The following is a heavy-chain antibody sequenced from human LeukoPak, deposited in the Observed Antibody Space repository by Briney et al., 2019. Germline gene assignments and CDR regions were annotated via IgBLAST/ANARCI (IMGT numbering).Heavy chain of an antibody. CDR2: IKSKTDGGTT. CDR1: GFTFRNAL. V-gene: IGHV3-15*07. Sequence: GGSLRLSCAASGFTFRNALMNGVRQAPGKGLEWVGRIKSKTDGGTTDYASPVKGRFTISRDDSKNTLYLEMNSLKTEDTAVYYCGNDGLYYYYGMDVWGQGTTVTVSS. CDR3: GNDGLYYYYGMDV. J-gene: IGHJ6*02. D-gene: IGHD1-1*01.